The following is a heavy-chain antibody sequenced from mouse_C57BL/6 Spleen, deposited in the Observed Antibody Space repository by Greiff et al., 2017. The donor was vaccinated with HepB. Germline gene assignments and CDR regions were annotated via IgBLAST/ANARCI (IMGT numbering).Heavy chain of an antibody. CDR1: GYAFSSSW. CDR3: AAGTSAWFAY. D-gene: IGHD4-1*01. V-gene: IGHV1-82*01. J-gene: IGHJ3*01. CDR2: IYPGDGDT. Sequence: QVQLQQSGPELVKPGASVKISCKASGYAFSSSWMNWVKQRPGKGLEWIGRIYPGDGDTNYIGKFKGKATLTADKSSSTAYMQLSSLTSEDSAVYFCAAGTSAWFAYWGQGTLVTVSA.